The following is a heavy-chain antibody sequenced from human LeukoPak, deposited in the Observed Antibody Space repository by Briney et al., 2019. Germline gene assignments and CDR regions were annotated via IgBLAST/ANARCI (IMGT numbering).Heavy chain of an antibody. CDR2: ISYDGSNK. Sequence: GGSLRLSCAASGFTFSRYAMHWVRQAPCKGLVWVAVISYDGSNKYYPDSVKGRFTISSDNSKNTLYPQMNSLRAEDTAVYYCARESWGSGFDYWGQGTLVTVSS. D-gene: IGHD7-27*01. J-gene: IGHJ4*02. CDR1: GFTFSRYA. V-gene: IGHV3-30-3*01. CDR3: ARESWGSGFDY.